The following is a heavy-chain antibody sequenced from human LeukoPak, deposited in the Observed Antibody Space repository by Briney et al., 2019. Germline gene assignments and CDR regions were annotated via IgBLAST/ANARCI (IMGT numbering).Heavy chain of an antibody. D-gene: IGHD3-22*01. J-gene: IGHJ4*02. CDR2: INHSGST. Sequence: SKTLSLTCAVYGGSFSGYYWSWIRQPPGKGLEWIGEINHSGSTNYNPSLRRRVTVSVDTSKNQFSLKLSSVTAGDTAVYYCARVGVITMIVNYWGQGTLVTVSS. CDR1: GGSFSGYY. V-gene: IGHV4-34*01. CDR3: ARVGVITMIVNY.